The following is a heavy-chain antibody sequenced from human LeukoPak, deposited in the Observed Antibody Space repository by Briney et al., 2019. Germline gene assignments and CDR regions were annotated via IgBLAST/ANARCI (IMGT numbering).Heavy chain of an antibody. V-gene: IGHV3-21*01. CDR1: GFTFSFYL. CDR2: ISSSHT. Sequence: PGGSLRLSCTASGFTFSFYLMNWVRQAPGKGLEWVSSISSSHTYYADSLKGRFTVPRDNAKSSLYLQMNNLRAEDTAVYYCARDDNWNDKPFDLWGQGTLVTVSS. D-gene: IGHD1-20*01. J-gene: IGHJ4*02. CDR3: ARDDNWNDKPFDL.